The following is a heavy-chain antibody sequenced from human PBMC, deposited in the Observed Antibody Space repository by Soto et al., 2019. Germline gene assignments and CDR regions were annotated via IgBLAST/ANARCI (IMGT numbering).Heavy chain of an antibody. CDR2: ISTYSGDT. D-gene: IGHD5-12*01. V-gene: IGHV1-18*01. J-gene: IGHJ5*02. Sequence: QVHLVQSGVEVKTPGASVKVSCQASGYTFFTYDISWVRQAPGQGLEWMGWISTYSGDTKYAQKFQGRVTMTTDTSTTTASLELRSLRSDDTAVYYCARHHGSTTSDTWFDPWGQGTLVTVSS. CDR1: GYTFFTYD. CDR3: ARHHGSTTSDTWFDP.